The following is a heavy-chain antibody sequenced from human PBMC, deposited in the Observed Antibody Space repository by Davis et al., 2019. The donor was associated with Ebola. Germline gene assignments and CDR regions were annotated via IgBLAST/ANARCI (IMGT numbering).Heavy chain of an antibody. Sequence: MPSETLSLTCAVYGGSFSGYYWSWIRQPPGKGLEWIGEINHSGSTNYNPSLKSRVTISRDTSKNHFSLKLTSVTAADTAIYYCARREMASTGFDSWGQGTLVTVSS. CDR3: ARREMASTGFDS. J-gene: IGHJ4*02. CDR2: INHSGST. CDR1: GGSFSGYY. D-gene: IGHD5-24*01. V-gene: IGHV4-34*01.